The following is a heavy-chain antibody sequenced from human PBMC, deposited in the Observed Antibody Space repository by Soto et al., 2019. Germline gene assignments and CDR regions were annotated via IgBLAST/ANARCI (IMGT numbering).Heavy chain of an antibody. Sequence: QVQLVQSGAEVKKAGASVKVSCKASGYTFTNFGINWVRQAPGLGLEWVGWISPYNGNTQNVEKLRGRVTMTTDTSTSTAYMELRSLRSDDTAVYYCARGRDYGDFYFDYWGQGTLVTVSS. D-gene: IGHD4-17*01. V-gene: IGHV1-18*01. CDR2: ISPYNGNT. CDR1: GYTFTNFG. J-gene: IGHJ4*02. CDR3: ARGRDYGDFYFDY.